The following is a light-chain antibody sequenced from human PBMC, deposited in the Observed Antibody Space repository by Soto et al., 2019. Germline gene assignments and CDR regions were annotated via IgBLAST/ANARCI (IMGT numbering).Light chain of an antibody. CDR2: AAS. CDR1: QRIRNY. CDR3: QQSYSTPRVT. J-gene: IGKJ1*01. Sequence: DVQMTQSPSSLSESVGDRVTITCRASQRIRNYLNWYQQKPGKAPKLLIFAASSLQSGVPSRFSGSGSGTDFTLTISSLQPEDFATYYCQQSYSTPRVTFGQGTRWIS. V-gene: IGKV1-39*01.